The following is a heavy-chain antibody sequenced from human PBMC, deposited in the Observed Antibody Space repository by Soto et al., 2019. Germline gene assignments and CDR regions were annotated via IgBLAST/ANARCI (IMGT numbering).Heavy chain of an antibody. V-gene: IGHV4-31*03. CDR3: ARDTVGDERRYYYYGMDV. Sequence: KSSETLSLTCTVSGGSISSGGYYWSWIRQHPGKGLEWIGYIYYSGSTYYNPSLKSRVTISVDTSKNQFSLKLSSVTAADTAVYYCARDTVGDERRYYYYGMDVWGQRTTVTVSS. CDR2: IYYSGST. CDR1: GGSISSGGYY. D-gene: IGHD3-16*01. J-gene: IGHJ6*02.